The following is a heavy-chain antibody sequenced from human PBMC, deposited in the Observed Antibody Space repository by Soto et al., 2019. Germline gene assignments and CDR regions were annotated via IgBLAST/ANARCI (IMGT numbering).Heavy chain of an antibody. J-gene: IGHJ5*02. CDR1: GGSSGGGGDC. V-gene: IGHV4-31*02. CDR3: ARDLTGYKYWFDP. D-gene: IGHD5-12*01. CDR2: IYYSGST. Sequence: LSLPWTVSGGSSGGGGDCRSLIRQHPGKGLEWIGYIYYSGSTYYNPSLKSRVTISVDTSKNQFSLKLSSVTAADTAVYYCARDLTGYKYWFDPWGQGTLVTVSS.